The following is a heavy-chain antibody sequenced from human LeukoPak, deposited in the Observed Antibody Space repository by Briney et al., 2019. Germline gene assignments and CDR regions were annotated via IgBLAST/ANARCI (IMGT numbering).Heavy chain of an antibody. D-gene: IGHD3-22*01. CDR1: GGSINSGGYS. J-gene: IGHJ4*02. CDR3: ARLGGYYDPPDY. CDR2: IYHSEST. Sequence: SETLSLTCAVSGGSINSGGYSWIWIRQPPGKGLEWIGYIYHSESTYYNPSLKSRVTISVDTSKNQFSLNLSSVTAADTAVYYCARLGGYYDPPDYWGQGTLVTVSS. V-gene: IGHV4-30-2*03.